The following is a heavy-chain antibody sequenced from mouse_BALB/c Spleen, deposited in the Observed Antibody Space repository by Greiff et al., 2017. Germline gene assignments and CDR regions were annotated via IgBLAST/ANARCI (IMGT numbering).Heavy chain of an antibody. V-gene: IGHV1-12*01. D-gene: IGHD2-1*01. Sequence: QVQLQQPGAELVKPGASVKMSCKASGYTFTSYNMHWVKQTPGQGLEWIGAIYPGNGDTSYNQKFKGKATLTADKSSSTAYMQLSSLTSEDSAVYYCARGGNYDYYAMDYWGQGTSGTVSS. CDR3: ARGGNYDYYAMDY. CDR2: IYPGNGDT. CDR1: GYTFTSYN. J-gene: IGHJ4*01.